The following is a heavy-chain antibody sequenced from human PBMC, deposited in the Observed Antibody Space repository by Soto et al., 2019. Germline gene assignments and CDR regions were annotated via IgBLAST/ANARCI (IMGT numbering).Heavy chain of an antibody. J-gene: IGHJ4*02. CDR1: GFTFSSYG. CDR3: AKDQGYYDSSGCIDY. V-gene: IGHV3-30*18. CDR2: ISYDGSNK. D-gene: IGHD3-22*01. Sequence: GGSLRLSCAASGFTFSSYGMHWVRQAPGKGLEWVAVISYDGSNKYYADSVKGRFTISRDNSKNTLYLQMNSLRAEDTAVYYCAKDQGYYDSSGCIDYWGQGTLVTVSS.